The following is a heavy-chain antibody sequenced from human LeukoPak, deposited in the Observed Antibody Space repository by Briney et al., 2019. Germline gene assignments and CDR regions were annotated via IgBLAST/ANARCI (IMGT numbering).Heavy chain of an antibody. V-gene: IGHV3-66*01. Sequence: SGGSLRLSCAASGFTVSSNYMSWVRQAPGKGLEWVSVIYSGGSTYYADSVKGRFTISRDNSKNTLYLQMNSLRAEDTAVYYCARGGYSFGYSFDYWGQGTLVTVSP. CDR1: GFTVSSNY. CDR2: IYSGGST. CDR3: ARGGYSFGYSFDY. J-gene: IGHJ4*02. D-gene: IGHD5-18*01.